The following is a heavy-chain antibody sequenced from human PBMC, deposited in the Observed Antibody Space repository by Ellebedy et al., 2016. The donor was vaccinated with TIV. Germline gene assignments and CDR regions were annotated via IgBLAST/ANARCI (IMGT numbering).Heavy chain of an antibody. CDR1: GFTFSSYS. D-gene: IGHD2-15*01. CDR3: ASSLGYCSGGSCDSLGAFDY. Sequence: GGSLRLSCAASGFTFSSYSMNWVRQAPGKGLEWVSSISSSSSYIYYADSVKGRFTISRDNAKNSLYLQMNSLRAEDTAVYYCASSLGYCSGGSCDSLGAFDYWGQGTLVTVSS. J-gene: IGHJ4*02. CDR2: ISSSSSYI. V-gene: IGHV3-21*01.